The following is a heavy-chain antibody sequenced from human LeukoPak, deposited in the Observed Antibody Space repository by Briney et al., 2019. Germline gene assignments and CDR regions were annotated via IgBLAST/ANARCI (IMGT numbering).Heavy chain of an antibody. D-gene: IGHD3-10*01. CDR1: GGTLSSYA. CDR3: ARDLGRSSYGSGSYYKQYFDY. J-gene: IGHJ4*02. V-gene: IGHV1-69*13. CDR2: IIPIFGTA. Sequence: SVKVSSKASGGTLSSYAISWVRQAPGQGLEWMGGIIPIFGTANYAQKFQGRVTITADESTSTAYMELSSLRSEDTAVYYCARDLGRSSYGSGSYYKQYFDYWGQGTLVTVSS.